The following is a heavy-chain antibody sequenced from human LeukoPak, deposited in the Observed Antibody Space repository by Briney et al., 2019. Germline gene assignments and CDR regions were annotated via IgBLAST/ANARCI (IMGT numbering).Heavy chain of an antibody. CDR2: INPNSGGT. CDR1: GYTFTGYY. Sequence: ASVKVSCKAPGYTFTGYYMHWVRQAPGQGLEWMGWINPNSGGTNYAQKFQGRVTMTRDTSISTAYMELSRLRSDDTAVYYCARGGAAAGPGYYYYYMDVWGKGTTVTVSS. D-gene: IGHD6-13*01. J-gene: IGHJ6*03. CDR3: ARGGAAAGPGYYYYYMDV. V-gene: IGHV1-2*02.